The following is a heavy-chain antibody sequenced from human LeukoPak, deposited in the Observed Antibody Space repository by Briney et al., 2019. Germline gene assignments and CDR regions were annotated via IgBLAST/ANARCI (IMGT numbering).Heavy chain of an antibody. CDR3: ARCKDYYGSGSYTSYYYGMDV. CDR1: GYRFTSYW. D-gene: IGHD3-10*01. Sequence: GESLKISCKGSGYRFTSYWIGWVRQMPGKGLEWMGIIYPGDSDTRYSPSFRGQVTISADKSISTAYLQWSSLKASDTAMYYCARCKDYYGSGSYTSYYYGMDVWGQGTTVTVSS. CDR2: IYPGDSDT. J-gene: IGHJ6*02. V-gene: IGHV5-51*01.